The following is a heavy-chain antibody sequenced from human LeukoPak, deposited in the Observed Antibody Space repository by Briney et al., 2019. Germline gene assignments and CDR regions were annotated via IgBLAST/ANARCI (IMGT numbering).Heavy chain of an antibody. Sequence: AGGSLRLSCAASGLTFNDYYMSWIRQAPGKGLEWIAYISSASKTIYYTDSVKGRFTISRDDAKNSLYLQMHSLRVDDTAVYYCAKDHPPYCSGTSCYPFDYWGQGTLVTVSS. D-gene: IGHD2-2*01. J-gene: IGHJ4*02. CDR2: ISSASKTI. CDR1: GLTFNDYY. CDR3: AKDHPPYCSGTSCYPFDY. V-gene: IGHV3-11*01.